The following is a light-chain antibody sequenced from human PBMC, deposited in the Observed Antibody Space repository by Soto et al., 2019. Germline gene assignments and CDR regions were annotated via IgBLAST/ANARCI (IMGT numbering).Light chain of an antibody. CDR1: QSIRSY. Sequence: IHLTQSPSSLSASVGDRVTITCRASQSIRSYLNWYQQKPGKAPKLLIYAASSLQTGVSSRFSGSGSGTDFTLTISNLQPEDFATYYCQQTSSTPTFGGGTKVDIK. CDR2: AAS. V-gene: IGKV1-39*01. J-gene: IGKJ4*01. CDR3: QQTSSTPT.